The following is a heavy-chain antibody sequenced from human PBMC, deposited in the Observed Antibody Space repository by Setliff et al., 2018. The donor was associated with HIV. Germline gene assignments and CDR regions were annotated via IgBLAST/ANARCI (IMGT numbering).Heavy chain of an antibody. CDR2: IYPSGST. CDR3: ARVRRDGNSFDD. D-gene: IGHD4-4*01. V-gene: IGHV4-4*07. Sequence: LSLTCTVSGGSISSYYWSWIRQPAGKGLEWIGRIYPSGSTSYNPSLKSRVTISLDTSKNQFSLRLSSVTAADTAVYFCARVRRDGNSFDDWGQGTLVTVSS. CDR1: GGSISSYY. J-gene: IGHJ4*02.